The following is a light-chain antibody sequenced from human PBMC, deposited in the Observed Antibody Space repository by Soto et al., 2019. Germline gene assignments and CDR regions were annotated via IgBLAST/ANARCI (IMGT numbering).Light chain of an antibody. V-gene: IGKV2D-29*01. CDR1: QSLLHSDGKTY. J-gene: IGKJ1*01. Sequence: DIVMTQTPLSLSVTPGQPASISCKSSQSLLHSDGKTYLYWYLQKPGQPPQLLIYEVSNRFSGVADRFSGSGSGADFSLTIGSLQSGDFALYYCQEHNNWAWTFGQGTKVDIK. CDR2: EVS. CDR3: QEHNNWAWT.